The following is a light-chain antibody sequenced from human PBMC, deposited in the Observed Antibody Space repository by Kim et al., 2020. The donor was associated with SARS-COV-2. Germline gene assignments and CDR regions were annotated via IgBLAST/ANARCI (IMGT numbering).Light chain of an antibody. J-gene: IGLJ2*01. V-gene: IGLV3-21*04. CDR1: NIGSKS. CDR3: QLFDSGVV. CDR2: YDS. Sequence: SYELTQPPSVSVAPGKTARITCGGNNIGSKSVHWYQQKPGQAPVLVIYYDSDRPSGIPERFSGSNSGNTATLTISRVEAGDEADYYCQLFDSGVVFG.